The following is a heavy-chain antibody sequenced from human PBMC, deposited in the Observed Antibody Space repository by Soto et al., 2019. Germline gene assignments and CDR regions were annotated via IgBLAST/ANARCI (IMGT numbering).Heavy chain of an antibody. CDR3: AHRGYMYGNWDHGYFDY. Sequence: QITLKESGPTRVRPTQTLALTCTFSGFSLTTSGVGVGWMRKTPGKALECLAVIYWDDDKRYSTSLKSRLTITKDTSKNQVVLTMADIDPVDTATYFCAHRGYMYGNWDHGYFDYWGQGTLVTVSS. CDR2: IYWDDDK. CDR1: GFSLTTSGVG. D-gene: IGHD5-18*01. V-gene: IGHV2-5*02. J-gene: IGHJ4*02.